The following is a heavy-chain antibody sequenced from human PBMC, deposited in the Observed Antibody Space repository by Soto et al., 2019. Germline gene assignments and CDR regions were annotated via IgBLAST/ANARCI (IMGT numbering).Heavy chain of an antibody. D-gene: IGHD6-19*01. V-gene: IGHV4-59*01. CDR1: GGSISSYY. CDR3: ASSSPAFYSSGWYGWFDP. J-gene: IGHJ5*02. Sequence: SETLSLTCTVSGGSISSYYWSWIRQPPGKGLEWIGYIYYSGSTNYNPSLKSRVTISVDTSKNQFSLKLSSVTAADTAVYYCASSSPAFYSSGWYGWFDPWGQGTLVTVS. CDR2: IYYSGST.